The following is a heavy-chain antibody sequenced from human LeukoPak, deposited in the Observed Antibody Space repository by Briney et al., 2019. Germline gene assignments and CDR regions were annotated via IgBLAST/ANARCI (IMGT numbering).Heavy chain of an antibody. CDR3: ARGPPAVAGTPDY. CDR2: ISSSSSYI. D-gene: IGHD6-19*01. CDR1: GFTFISYS. V-gene: IGHV3-21*01. Sequence: GGSLRLPCAASGFTFISYSMNWVRQAPGKGLEWVSSISSSSSYIFYADSVKGRFTISRDNAQNSLYLHMNSLRAEDTAVYYCARGPPAVAGTPDYWGQGTLVTVSS. J-gene: IGHJ4*02.